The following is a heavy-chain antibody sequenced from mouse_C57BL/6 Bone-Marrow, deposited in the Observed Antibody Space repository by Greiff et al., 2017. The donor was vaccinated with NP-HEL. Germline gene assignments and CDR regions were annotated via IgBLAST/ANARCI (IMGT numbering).Heavy chain of an antibody. Sequence: EVKVVESGGGLVKPGGSLKLSCAASGFTFSSYAMSWVRQTPEKRLEWVATISDGGSYTYYPDNVKGRFTISRDNAKNNLYLQMSHLKSEDTAMYYCARDTLYYGSSFYYAMDYWGQGTSVTVSS. CDR1: GFTFSSYA. D-gene: IGHD1-1*01. CDR2: ISDGGSYT. CDR3: ARDTLYYGSSFYYAMDY. V-gene: IGHV5-4*01. J-gene: IGHJ4*01.